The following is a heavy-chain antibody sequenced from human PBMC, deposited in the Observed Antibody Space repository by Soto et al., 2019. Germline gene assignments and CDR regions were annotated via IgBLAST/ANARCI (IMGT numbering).Heavy chain of an antibody. J-gene: IGHJ4*02. CDR3: ALARYSNFDY. D-gene: IGHD4-4*01. CDR1: GFSLRRTGEG. Sequence: QITLKESGPSLVKPTQTLTLTCTVSGFSLRRTGEGVGWIRRPPGKALEWLALIYWDDDKRYSPSLKSRLTITKDTSKNQVVLTLTNMDPVDTATYYCALARYSNFDYWGQGTLVTVSS. V-gene: IGHV2-5*02. CDR2: IYWDDDK.